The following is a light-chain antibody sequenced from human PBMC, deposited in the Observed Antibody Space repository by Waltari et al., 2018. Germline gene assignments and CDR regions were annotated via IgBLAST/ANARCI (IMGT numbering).Light chain of an antibody. CDR1: SGHTSNI. V-gene: IGLV4-69*01. CDR3: QTGGHGTWV. J-gene: IGLJ3*02. Sequence: QLVLTQSPSASASLGASVRLTCTLDSGHTSNIIAWHQQQPEKGPRYLMKVNRDGSHSKGDEIPDHFSGSGSGAERYLTISNVQSEDEADYYCQTGGHGTWVFGGGTKLTVL. CDR2: VNRDGSH.